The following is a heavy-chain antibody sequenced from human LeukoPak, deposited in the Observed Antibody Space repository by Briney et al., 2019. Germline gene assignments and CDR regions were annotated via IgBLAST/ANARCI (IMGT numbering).Heavy chain of an antibody. Sequence: SETLSLTCTVSGDSTSTSKSYWGWIRQPPLKGLEWIGSIYHSGSTYYNPSLKSRVTISVDTSKNQFSLKLSSVTAADTAVYYCARDWNYWGQGTLVTVSS. CDR1: GDSTSTSKSY. CDR3: ARDWNY. J-gene: IGHJ4*02. CDR2: IYHSGST. V-gene: IGHV4-39*07. D-gene: IGHD3-3*01.